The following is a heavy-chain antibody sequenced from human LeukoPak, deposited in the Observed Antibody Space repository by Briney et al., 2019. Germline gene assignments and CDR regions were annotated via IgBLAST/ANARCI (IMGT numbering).Heavy chain of an antibody. CDR3: ARTGGYDSSGYYLNDAFDI. CDR2: INPNSGGT. Sequence: GASVKVSCKASGYTFTGYYMHWVRQAPGQGLEWMGWINPNSGGTNYAQKFQGRVTMTRDTSISTAYMELSRLRSDDTAVYYCARTGGYDSSGYYLNDAFDIWGQGTMVTVSS. J-gene: IGHJ3*02. V-gene: IGHV1-2*02. CDR1: GYTFTGYY. D-gene: IGHD3-22*01.